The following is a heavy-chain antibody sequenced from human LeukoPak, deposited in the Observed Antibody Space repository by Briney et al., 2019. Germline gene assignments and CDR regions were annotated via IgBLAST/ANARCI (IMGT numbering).Heavy chain of an antibody. CDR3: ARVLLWFGESNSNFDY. D-gene: IGHD3-10*01. CDR1: GGSFSRYY. Sequence: SETLSLTCAVYGGSFSRYYWSWIRQPPGKGLEWIGEINHSGSTNYNPSLKSRVTISVDTSKNQFSLKLSSVTAADTAVYYCARVLLWFGESNSNFDYWGQGTLVTVPS. J-gene: IGHJ4*02. V-gene: IGHV4-34*01. CDR2: INHSGST.